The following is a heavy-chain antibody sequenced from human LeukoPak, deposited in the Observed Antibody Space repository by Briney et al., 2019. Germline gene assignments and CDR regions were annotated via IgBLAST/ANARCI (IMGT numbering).Heavy chain of an antibody. CDR3: ARATSGSRDGYNWRFDY. CDR1: GFTFSSYW. J-gene: IGHJ4*02. CDR2: IKQDGSEK. Sequence: GGSLRLSCAASGFTFSSYWMSWVRQAPGKGLEGVAHIKQDGSEKYYVDSVKGRFTISRDNAKNSLYLQMNSLRAEDTAVYYCARATSGSRDGYNWRFDYWGQGTLVTVSS. V-gene: IGHV3-7*01. D-gene: IGHD5-24*01.